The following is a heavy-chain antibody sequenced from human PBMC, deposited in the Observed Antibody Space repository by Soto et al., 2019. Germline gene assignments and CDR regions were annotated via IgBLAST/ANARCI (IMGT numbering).Heavy chain of an antibody. Sequence: SGPTLVNPTQTLTLTCTFSGFSLSTSGVAVGWIRQPPGKALEWLAIIFWDDDKRYSPSLKSRLTITKDISKNQVVLTMTNMDPVDTATYYCAHSTYSSSSKGAFDIWGQGTMVTVSS. J-gene: IGHJ3*02. CDR2: IFWDDDK. CDR1: GFSLSTSGVA. V-gene: IGHV2-5*02. CDR3: AHSTYSSSSKGAFDI. D-gene: IGHD6-13*01.